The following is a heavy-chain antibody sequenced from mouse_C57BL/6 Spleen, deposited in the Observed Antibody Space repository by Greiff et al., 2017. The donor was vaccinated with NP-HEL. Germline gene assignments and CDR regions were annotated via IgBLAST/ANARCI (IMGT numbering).Heavy chain of an antibody. J-gene: IGHJ3*01. D-gene: IGHD1-1*02. CDR3: AREGSYAWFAY. V-gene: IGHV3-6*01. Sequence: EVQLQESGPGLVKPSQSLSLTCSVTGYSITSGYYWNWIRQFPGNKLEWMGYISYDGSNNYNPSLKNRISITRDTSKNQFFLKLNSVTTEDTATYYCAREGSYAWFAYWGQGTLVTVSA. CDR2: ISYDGSN. CDR1: GYSITSGYY.